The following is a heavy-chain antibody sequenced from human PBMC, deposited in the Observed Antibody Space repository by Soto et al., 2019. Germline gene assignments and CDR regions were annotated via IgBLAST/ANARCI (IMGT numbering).Heavy chain of an antibody. CDR1: GGSFSGYY. CDR3: ARTYISSWSPFDY. V-gene: IGHV4-34*01. J-gene: IGHJ4*02. CDR2: INQSGST. D-gene: IGHD6-13*01. Sequence: QVQLQQWGAGLLKPSETLSLTCAVYGGSFSGYYWSWIRQPPGKGLEWIGEINQSGSTNYNPSLKSRVPLSVDTSKNQFSLKLSSVTAADTAVYYCARTYISSWSPFDYWGQGTLVTVSS.